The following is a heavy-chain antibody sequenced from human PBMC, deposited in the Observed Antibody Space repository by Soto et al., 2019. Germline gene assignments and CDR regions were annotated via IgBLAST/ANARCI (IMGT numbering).Heavy chain of an antibody. J-gene: IGHJ4*02. CDR2: IVSGGST. Sequence: GGSLRLSCAASGFKVGASTVTWVSQAPGEGLEWVSVIVSGGSTHYADSVTGRFTVSRDVSNNTVYLHMSSLRAEDTAVYFCATDSRNVGIGYFDSWGLGTLVTVSS. V-gene: IGHV3-53*01. D-gene: IGHD1-26*01. CDR1: GFKVGAST. CDR3: ATDSRNVGIGYFDS.